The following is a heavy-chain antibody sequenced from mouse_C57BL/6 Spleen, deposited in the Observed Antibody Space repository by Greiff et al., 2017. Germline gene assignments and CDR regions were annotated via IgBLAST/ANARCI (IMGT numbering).Heavy chain of an antibody. CDR1: GFSLTSYG. CDR2: IWRGGST. V-gene: IGHV2-2*01. J-gene: IGHJ3*01. Sequence: VQGVESGPGLVQPSQSLSITCTVSGFSLTSYGVHWVRQSPGKGLEWLGVIWRGGSTDYNAAFISRLSISKDNSKSQVFFKMNSLQADDTAIYYCARTAYYSNSWVAYWGQGTLVTVSA. CDR3: ARTAYYSNSWVAY. D-gene: IGHD2-5*01.